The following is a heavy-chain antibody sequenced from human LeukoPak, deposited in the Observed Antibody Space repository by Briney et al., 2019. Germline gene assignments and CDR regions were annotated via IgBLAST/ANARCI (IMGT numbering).Heavy chain of an antibody. CDR1: GFTFSSYY. CDR3: AKDQHNYFDSSDYEPL. V-gene: IGHV3-30*18. D-gene: IGHD3-22*01. Sequence: GGSLRLSCVVSGFTFSSYYMHWVRQAPGKGLEWVAVISYDGSDKYSADSVKGRFTISRDNSKNTLYLQMNSLRAEDTAVYYCAKDQHNYFDSSDYEPLWGQGTLVTVSS. CDR2: ISYDGSDK. J-gene: IGHJ4*02.